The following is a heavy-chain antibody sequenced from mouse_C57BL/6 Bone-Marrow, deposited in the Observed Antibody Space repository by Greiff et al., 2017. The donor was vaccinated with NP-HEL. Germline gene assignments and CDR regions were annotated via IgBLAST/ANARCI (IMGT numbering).Heavy chain of an antibody. Sequence: EVQLQQSGPELVKPGASVKISCKASGYTFTDYYMNWVKQSHGKSLEWIGDINPNNGGTSYNQKFKGKATLTVDKSSSTAYMELRSLTSEDSAVYYCARPGNAMDYWGQGTSVTVSS. CDR3: ARPGNAMDY. V-gene: IGHV1-26*01. CDR1: GYTFTDYY. CDR2: INPNNGGT. J-gene: IGHJ4*01.